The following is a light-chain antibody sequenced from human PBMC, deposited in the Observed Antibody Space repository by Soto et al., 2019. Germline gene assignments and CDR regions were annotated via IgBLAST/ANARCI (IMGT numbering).Light chain of an antibody. V-gene: IGKV2-30*01. CDR3: MQSIHWPFT. Sequence: DVVMTRSPLSLPVTLGQPASISCRSSQSLVFSDGKTYLNWYHQRPGQSPRRLIYQVSNRDSGVPVRFSGSGSATEFTLKISRVEAEDVGVYYCMQSIHWPFTFGPGTTVDIK. CDR2: QVS. J-gene: IGKJ3*01. CDR1: QSLVFSDGKTY.